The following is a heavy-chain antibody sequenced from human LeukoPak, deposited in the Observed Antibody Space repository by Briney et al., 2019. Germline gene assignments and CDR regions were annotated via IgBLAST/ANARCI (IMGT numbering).Heavy chain of an antibody. CDR3: ARGQATEGYY. V-gene: IGHV4-28*01. J-gene: IGHJ4*02. CDR1: GYSISSSHW. D-gene: IGHD1-14*01. Sequence: PSETLSLTCAVSGYSISSSHWWGWVRQPPGKGLEWIGYIYYSGSTDYNPSLKSRVTMSVDTSKNQFSLKLSSVTAVDTAVYYCARGQATEGYYWGQGTLVTVSS. CDR2: IYYSGST.